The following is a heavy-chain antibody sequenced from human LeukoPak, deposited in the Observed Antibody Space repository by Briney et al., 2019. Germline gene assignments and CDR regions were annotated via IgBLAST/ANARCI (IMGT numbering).Heavy chain of an antibody. Sequence: SETLSLTCTVSGGSISSSSYYWGWIRQPPGKGLEWIGSIYYSGNTYYNPSLKSRLTISVDTSKNQFSLKLTSVTAADTAVYYCARSYGDYATLAYWGQGTLVTVSS. J-gene: IGHJ4*02. CDR1: GGSISSSSYY. V-gene: IGHV4-39*01. CDR2: IYYSGNT. CDR3: ARSYGDYATLAY. D-gene: IGHD4-17*01.